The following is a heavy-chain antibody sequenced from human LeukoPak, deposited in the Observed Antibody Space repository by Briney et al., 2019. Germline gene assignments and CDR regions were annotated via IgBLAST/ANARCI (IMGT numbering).Heavy chain of an antibody. CDR3: AKDLDGSGLYGGIDF. J-gene: IGHJ4*02. D-gene: IGHD6-19*01. Sequence: GGSLRLSCAVSGFTVSGNYMSWIRQAPGKGLEWVSLIYSDDTTLYADSVKGRFTISRDTSKNTLHLQMNSLRAEDTAVYYCAKDLDGSGLYGGIDFWGQGTLVTVSS. CDR2: IYSDDTT. CDR1: GFTVSGNY. V-gene: IGHV3-53*01.